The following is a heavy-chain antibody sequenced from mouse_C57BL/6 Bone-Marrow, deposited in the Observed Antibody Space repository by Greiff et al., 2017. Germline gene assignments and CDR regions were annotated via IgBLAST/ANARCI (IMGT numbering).Heavy chain of an antibody. V-gene: IGHV5-6*01. CDR3: AGGYGSSYVWFAY. CDR2: ISSGGSYT. CDR1: GFTFSSYG. J-gene: IGHJ3*01. D-gene: IGHD1-1*01. Sequence: EVKLMESGGDLVKPGGSLKLSCAASGFTFSSYGMSLVRQTPDKRLEWVATISSGGSYTYYPDSVNGRFTISRDNAKNTLYLQMSSLKSEDTAMYYGAGGYGSSYVWFAYWGQGTLVTVSA.